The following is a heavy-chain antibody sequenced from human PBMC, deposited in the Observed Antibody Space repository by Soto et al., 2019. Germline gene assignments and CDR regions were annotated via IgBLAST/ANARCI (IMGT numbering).Heavy chain of an antibody. CDR3: AHIPVAGTCYFDL. Sequence: QITLKESGPTLVKPTQTLTLTCTFSGFSLSTSGVGVGWIRQPPGKALEWLALFYSNGDKRYSPSLRTRLTISKDPSKDQVVLTMTNLVPVDTATYFCAHIPVAGTCYFDLWGRGTLVSVSS. CDR2: FYSNGDK. D-gene: IGHD6-19*01. V-gene: IGHV2-5*01. J-gene: IGHJ2*01. CDR1: GFSLSTSGVG.